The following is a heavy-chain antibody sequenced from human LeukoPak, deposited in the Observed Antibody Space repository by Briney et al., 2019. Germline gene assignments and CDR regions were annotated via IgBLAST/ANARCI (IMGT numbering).Heavy chain of an antibody. D-gene: IGHD6-13*01. CDR1: GGTFSSYA. Sequence: ASVKVSCKASGGTFSSYAISWVRQAPGQGLEWMGRIIPILGIANYAQKFQGRVTITADKSTSTAYMELSSPRSEDTAVYYCARFVSSSSWYGADNWFDPWGQGTLVTVSS. CDR3: ARFVSSSSWYGADNWFDP. J-gene: IGHJ5*02. CDR2: IIPILGIA. V-gene: IGHV1-69*04.